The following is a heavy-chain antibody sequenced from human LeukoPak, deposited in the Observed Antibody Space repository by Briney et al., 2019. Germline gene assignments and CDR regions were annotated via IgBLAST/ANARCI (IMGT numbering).Heavy chain of an antibody. Sequence: SETLSLTCTVSGDSISDDYYTWMRQPAGKGLEWIWRIHSGGTTNYNPSLMSRATLSMDKSKKHISLRLTSVTAADTALYYCARDNGSGYTKGYEHYYYYLDVWGKGTTVTVSS. CDR1: GDSISDDY. CDR3: ARDNGSGYTKGYEHYYYYLDV. D-gene: IGHD3-3*02. V-gene: IGHV4-4*07. J-gene: IGHJ6*03. CDR2: IHSGGTT.